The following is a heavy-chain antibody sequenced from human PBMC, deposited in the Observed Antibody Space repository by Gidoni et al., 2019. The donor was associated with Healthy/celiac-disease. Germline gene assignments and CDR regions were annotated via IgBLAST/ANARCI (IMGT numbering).Heavy chain of an antibody. D-gene: IGHD6-13*01. CDR3: AATPGIAAAAIGFDP. CDR1: GFTFTSSA. Sequence: QMQLVQSGPEVKKPGPSAKVSCKPSGFTFTSSAMQWVRQARGQRLEWIGWIVVGSGNTNYAQKFQERVTITRDMSTSTAYMELSSLRSEDTAVYYCAATPGIAAAAIGFDPWGQGTLVTVSS. V-gene: IGHV1-58*02. CDR2: IVVGSGNT. J-gene: IGHJ5*02.